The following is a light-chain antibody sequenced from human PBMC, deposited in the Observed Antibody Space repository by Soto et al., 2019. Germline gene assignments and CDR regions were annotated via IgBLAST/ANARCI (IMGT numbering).Light chain of an antibody. Sequence: AIRMTQSPSSLSASTGDRVTITCLATQGIGSYLAWYQQKSGKAPKLLIYAAATLQSRVPSRFSGSGSWTEFTLTISCLQSEAFATYYCQQYYSYPFTFGQGTKVDIK. CDR2: AAA. CDR3: QQYYSYPFT. V-gene: IGKV1-8*01. J-gene: IGKJ1*01. CDR1: QGIGSY.